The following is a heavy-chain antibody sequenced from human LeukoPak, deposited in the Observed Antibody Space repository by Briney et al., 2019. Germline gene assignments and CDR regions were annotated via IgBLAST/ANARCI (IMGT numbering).Heavy chain of an antibody. CDR3: AKGRYSHGSGPDC. CDR1: GFSFDDYA. J-gene: IGHJ4*02. D-gene: IGHD3-10*01. V-gene: IGHV3-23*01. CDR2: ISASGGST. Sequence: PGGSLRLSCAAPGFSFDDYAIHWVRQAPGKGLEWVSAISASGGSTYYADSVKGRFTISRDNSKNTLYLQMNSLTAEDTAVYYCAKGRYSHGSGPDCWGQGTLVTVSA.